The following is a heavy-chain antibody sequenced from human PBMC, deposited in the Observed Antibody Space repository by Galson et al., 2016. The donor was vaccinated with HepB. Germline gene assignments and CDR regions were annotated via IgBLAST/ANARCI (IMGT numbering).Heavy chain of an antibody. V-gene: IGHV3-13*01. D-gene: IGHD7-27*01. CDR2: IDVLVGT. J-gene: IGHJ2*01. Sequence: SLRLSCAASGFSFTGHDVHWVRQATGKGLEWVAAIDVLVGTYFIDSGKGRFTISRQNAQNSAYLQMNSLRAEDTGVYYCARELGVRGYWYFDLWGRGTPVTVSS. CDR3: ARELGVRGYWYFDL. CDR1: GFSFTGHD.